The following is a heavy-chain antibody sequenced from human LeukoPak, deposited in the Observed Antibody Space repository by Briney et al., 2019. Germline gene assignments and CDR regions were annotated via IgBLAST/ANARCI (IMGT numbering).Heavy chain of an antibody. J-gene: IGHJ3*02. V-gene: IGHV4-61*02. CDR1: GGSISSGSYY. CDR2: IYTSGST. D-gene: IGHD6-13*01. CDR3: ARYGKGIAASYDAFDI. Sequence: SETLSLTCTVSGGSISSGSYYWSWIRQPAGKGLEWIGRIYTSGSTNYNPSLKSRVTISVDTSKNQFSLKLSSVTAADTAVYYCARYGKGIAASYDAFDIWGQGTMVTVSS.